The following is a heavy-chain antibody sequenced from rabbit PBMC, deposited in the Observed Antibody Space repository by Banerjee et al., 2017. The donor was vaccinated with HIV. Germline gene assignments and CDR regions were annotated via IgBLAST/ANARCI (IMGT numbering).Heavy chain of an antibody. J-gene: IGHJ3*01. Sequence: QSLEESGGDLVKPGASLTLTCTASGFSFSPTYNMYWVRQAPGKGLEWIGTIYAGGSGSTDYASWAKGRFTISKTSSTTVTLQMTSLTAADTATYFCARISRMLVVIDLWGQGTLVTV. D-gene: IGHD4-2*01. CDR3: ARISRMLVVIDL. CDR1: GFSFSPTYN. CDR2: IYAGGSGST. V-gene: IGHV1S40*01.